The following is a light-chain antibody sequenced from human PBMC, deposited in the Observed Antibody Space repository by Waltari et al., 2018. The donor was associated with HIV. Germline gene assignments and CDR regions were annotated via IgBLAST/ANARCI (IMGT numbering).Light chain of an antibody. V-gene: IGLV1-44*01. CDR3: AAWDDGVNGWV. Sequence: QSVLTQSPSASGTPGQRVTISCSGSSSNIAAHTVSWYQQFSGPAPKLLRHSNNQRPPGVTDRFAGPKSGTAASLAISGRQYEDEAEYYCAAWDDGVNGWVFGGGTKLTVL. CDR2: SNN. J-gene: IGLJ3*02. CDR1: SSNIAAHT.